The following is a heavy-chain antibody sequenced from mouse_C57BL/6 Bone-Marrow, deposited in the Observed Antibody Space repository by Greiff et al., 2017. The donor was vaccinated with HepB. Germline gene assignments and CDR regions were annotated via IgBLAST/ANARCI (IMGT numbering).Heavy chain of an antibody. D-gene: IGHD2-3*01. CDR2: IRSKSNNYAT. J-gene: IGHJ4*01. CDR3: VRDGYYPFDYAMDY. V-gene: IGHV10-1*01. CDR1: GFSFNTYA. Sequence: EVQRVESGGGLVQPKGSLKLSCAASGFSFNTYAMNWVRQAPGKGLEWVARIRSKSNNYATYYADSVKDRFTISRDDSESMLYLQMNNLKTEDTAMYYCVRDGYYPFDYAMDYWGQGTSVTVSS.